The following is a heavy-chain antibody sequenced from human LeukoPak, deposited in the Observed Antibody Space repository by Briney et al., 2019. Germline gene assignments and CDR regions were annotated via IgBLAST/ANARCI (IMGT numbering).Heavy chain of an antibody. D-gene: IGHD2-15*01. CDR1: GYTFTGYY. CDR2: INPNSGGT. J-gene: IGHJ6*03. CDR3: ARGGDIVVVVAAQDYYYMDV. Sequence: ASVKVSCKASGYTFTGYYMHWVRQAPGQGLEWMGWINPNSGGTNYAQKFQGRVTMTRDTSISTAYMELSSLRSEDTAVYYCARGGDIVVVVAAQDYYYMDVWGKGTTVTVSS. V-gene: IGHV1-2*02.